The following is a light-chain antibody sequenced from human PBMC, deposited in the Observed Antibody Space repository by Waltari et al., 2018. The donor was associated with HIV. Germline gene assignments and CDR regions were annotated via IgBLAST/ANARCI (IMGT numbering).Light chain of an antibody. J-gene: IGLJ1*01. CDR2: EVN. CDR3: SSYAGSDSPYV. Sequence: QSALTQPPSASGSPGQSVTIFCTGTSSDVGGYNYLSWYQQHPDKAPNLIIFEVNKRPSGVPDRFSGSKSGNTSSLTVSGLQAEDEADYYCSSYAGSDSPYVFGSGTTVTVL. CDR1: SSDVGGYNY. V-gene: IGLV2-8*01.